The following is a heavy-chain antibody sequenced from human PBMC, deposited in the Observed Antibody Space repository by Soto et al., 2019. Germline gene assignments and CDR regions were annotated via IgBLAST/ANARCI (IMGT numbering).Heavy chain of an antibody. CDR1: GFTVSSNY. V-gene: IGHV3-53*01. J-gene: IGHJ4*02. Sequence: EVQLVESGGGLIQPGGSLRLSCAASGFTVSSNYMSWVRQAPGKGLEWVSVIYSGGSTYYADSVKGRFTISRDNSKNTLYLQMNSLRAEDTAVYYWARADYSNYGFGANWGQGTLVTVSS. CDR3: ARADYSNYGFGAN. CDR2: IYSGGST. D-gene: IGHD4-4*01.